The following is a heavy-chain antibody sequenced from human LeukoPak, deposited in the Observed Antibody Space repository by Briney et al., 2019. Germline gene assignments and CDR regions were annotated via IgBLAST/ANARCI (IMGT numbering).Heavy chain of an antibody. CDR1: GFTFDDYA. CDR2: ISWNSGSI. V-gene: IGHV3-9*01. J-gene: IGHJ4*02. D-gene: IGHD6-19*01. CDR3: AKDSDGSGWYQFDY. Sequence: GRSLRLSCAASGFTFDDYAMHWVRQAPGKGLEWVSGISWNSGSIGYADSVKGRFTISRDNAKNSLYLQMNSLRAEDTALYYCAKDSDGSGWYQFDYWGQGTLVTVSS.